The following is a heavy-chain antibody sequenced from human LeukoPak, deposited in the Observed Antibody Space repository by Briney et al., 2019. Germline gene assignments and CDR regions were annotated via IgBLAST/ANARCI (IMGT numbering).Heavy chain of an antibody. J-gene: IGHJ4*02. Sequence: GGSLRLSCAASGFTFSSYEMNWVRQAPGKGLEWVAVISYDGSNKYYADSVKGRFTISRDNSKNTLYLQMNSLRAEDTAVYYCARDPPSSGWYPYYWGQGTLVTVSS. D-gene: IGHD6-19*01. CDR3: ARDPPSSGWYPYY. V-gene: IGHV3-30*04. CDR1: GFTFSSYE. CDR2: ISYDGSNK.